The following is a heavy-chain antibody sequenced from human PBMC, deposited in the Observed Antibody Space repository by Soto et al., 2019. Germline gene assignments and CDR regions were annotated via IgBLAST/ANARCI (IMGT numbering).Heavy chain of an antibody. CDR3: ARHPQIWLPSFDP. Sequence: SETLSLTCTVSGGSMSNSNYYWGWIRQTPGKGLEWIGSIHYGGSTYYNPSLNSRVTISVDTSKNQFSLRLNSVTAADTAVYYCARHPQIWLPSFDPWGQGTLFTVS. CDR2: IHYGGST. V-gene: IGHV4-39*01. J-gene: IGHJ5*02. D-gene: IGHD5-18*01. CDR1: GGSMSNSNYY.